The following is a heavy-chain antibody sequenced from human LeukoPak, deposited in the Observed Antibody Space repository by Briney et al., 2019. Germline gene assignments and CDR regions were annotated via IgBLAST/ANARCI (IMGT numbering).Heavy chain of an antibody. Sequence: EXXTSXXTNSNXSLXSXVTISVDTSKNQLSLKLSSVTAADTAVYSCARGILGVMIDYWGQGTLVTVSS. CDR2: XXTSXXT. J-gene: IGHJ4*02. D-gene: IGHD2-8*01. CDR3: ARGILGVMIDY. V-gene: IGHV4-34*01.